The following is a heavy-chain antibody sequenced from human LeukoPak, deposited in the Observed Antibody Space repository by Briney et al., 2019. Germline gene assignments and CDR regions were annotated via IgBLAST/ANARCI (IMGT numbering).Heavy chain of an antibody. V-gene: IGHV1-18*01. Sequence: ASVKVSCKASGYTFTSYGISWVRQAPGQGLEWMGWISAYNGNTNYAQKLQGRVTMTTDTSTSTAYMELRSLRSDDTAVYYCARVGQGYCSSTSCYDWFDPWGQGTLVTVSS. CDR2: ISAYNGNT. CDR1: GYTFTSYG. D-gene: IGHD2-2*01. CDR3: ARVGQGYCSSTSCYDWFDP. J-gene: IGHJ5*02.